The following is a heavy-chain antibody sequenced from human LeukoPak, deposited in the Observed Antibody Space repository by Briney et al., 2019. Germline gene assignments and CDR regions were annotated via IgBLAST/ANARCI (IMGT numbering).Heavy chain of an antibody. CDR1: GYSFTSYW. D-gene: IGHD2-21*02. CDR2: IYPGDSDT. CDR3: ARLYCGGDCQRGFDP. J-gene: IGHJ5*02. Sequence: GESLKISCKGSGYSFTSYWIGWVRQMTGKGLEWMGIIYPGDSDTRYSPSFQGQVTISADKSISTAYLQWSSLKASDTAMYYRARLYCGGDCQRGFDPWGQGTLVTVSS. V-gene: IGHV5-51*01.